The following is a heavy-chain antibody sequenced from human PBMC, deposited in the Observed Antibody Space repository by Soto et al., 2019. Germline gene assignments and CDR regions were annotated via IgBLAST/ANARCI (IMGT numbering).Heavy chain of an antibody. CDR3: ARDRDNSNLPNFAS. CDR2: VIPFLDIT. V-gene: IGHV1-69*02. J-gene: IGHJ4*02. D-gene: IGHD1-7*01. Sequence: QVQLVQSGSEVKKPGSSVRVSCKTSGGTFSSYTISWVRQAPGQGLEWMGRVIPFLDITSYSQRFQGRVTITADRSTTTAYMARSSLRSEDTAGYYCARDRDNSNLPNFASWGQGTLVTVSS. CDR1: GGTFSSYT.